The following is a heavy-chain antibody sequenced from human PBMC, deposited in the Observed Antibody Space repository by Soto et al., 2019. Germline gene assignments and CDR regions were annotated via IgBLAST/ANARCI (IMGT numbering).Heavy chain of an antibody. CDR3: ERWPVGSLFHLEY. Sequence: QPGWSLRLSCAASGFICSSYDMSWVRQAPGKGLEWVSYISSTGSAIYYADSVKGRFTISRDNAKKSLYLQMNSLRAEDTAVYYFERWPVGSLFHLEYRGQGSPV. V-gene: IGHV3-48*03. J-gene: IGHJ4*02. D-gene: IGHD1-1*01. CDR2: ISSTGSAI. CDR1: GFICSSYD.